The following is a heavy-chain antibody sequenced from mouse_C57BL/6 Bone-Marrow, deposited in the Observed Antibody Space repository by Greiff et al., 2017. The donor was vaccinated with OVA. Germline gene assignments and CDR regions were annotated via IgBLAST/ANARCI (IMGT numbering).Heavy chain of an antibody. V-gene: IGHV1-76*01. D-gene: IGHD1-1*01. CDR3: ARSRYYSYYFDY. CDR2: IYPGSGNT. J-gene: IGHJ2*01. Sequence: QVQLQQSGAELVRPGASVKLSCKASGYTFTDYYINWVKQRPGQGLEWIARIYPGSGNTYYNEKFKGKATLTAEKSSSTAYMQLSSLTSEDSAVYFCARSRYYSYYFDYWGKGTTLTVSS. CDR1: GYTFTDYY.